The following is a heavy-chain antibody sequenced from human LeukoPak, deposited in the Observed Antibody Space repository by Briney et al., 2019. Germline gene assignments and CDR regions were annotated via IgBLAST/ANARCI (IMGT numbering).Heavy chain of an antibody. CDR3: ARERIAVAGEFDY. D-gene: IGHD6-19*01. Sequence: GGSLRLSCAASGFTFSSYAMSWVRQAPGKGREWVAVIWYDGSNKYYADSVKGRFTISRDNSKNTLYLQMNSLRAEDTAVYYCARERIAVAGEFDYWGQGTLVTVSS. CDR1: GFTFSSYA. V-gene: IGHV3-33*08. CDR2: IWYDGSNK. J-gene: IGHJ4*02.